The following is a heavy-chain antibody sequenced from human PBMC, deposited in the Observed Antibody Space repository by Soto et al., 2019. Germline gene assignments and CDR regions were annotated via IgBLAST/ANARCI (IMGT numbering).Heavy chain of an antibody. CDR3: AKVQAQLLTPFPWGYDAFDI. V-gene: IGHV3-23*01. CDR2: ISGGGGSP. Sequence: EVQLLESGGGLVQPGGSLRLSCAASGFTFSSYAMSWVRQAPGKGLEWVSPISGGGGSPYYADSVKGRFTISRDNPKNTLYLQMHSLGAEDRAVYYCAKVQAQLLTPFPWGYDAFDIWGQGTMVTVSS. CDR1: GFTFSSYA. D-gene: IGHD6-6*01. J-gene: IGHJ3*02.